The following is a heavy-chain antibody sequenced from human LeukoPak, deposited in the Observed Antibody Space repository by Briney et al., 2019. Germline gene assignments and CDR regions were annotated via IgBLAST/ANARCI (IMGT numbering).Heavy chain of an antibody. Sequence: ASVKVSCKASGYTFTSYGISWVRQAPGQGLEWMGRIIPILGIANYAQKFQGRVTITADKSTSTAYMELSSLRSEDTAVYYCARSVPPYDFWSGYLSYYFDYWGQGTLVTVSS. CDR2: IIPILGIA. J-gene: IGHJ4*02. V-gene: IGHV1-69*04. D-gene: IGHD3-3*01. CDR3: ARSVPPYDFWSGYLSYYFDY. CDR1: GYTFTSYG.